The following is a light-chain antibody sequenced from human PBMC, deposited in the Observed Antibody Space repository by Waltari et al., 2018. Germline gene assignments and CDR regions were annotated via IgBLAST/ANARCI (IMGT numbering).Light chain of an antibody. Sequence: DIQMTQSPSSLSASVGDRVTITCQASQDTSNYLNWYQQKPGKAPKLLIYDASNLETGVPSRFSGNGSGTDFTFTISSLQPEDIATYYCQKHNSAPFTFGPGTKVDIK. CDR1: QDTSNY. J-gene: IGKJ3*01. CDR2: DAS. V-gene: IGKV1-33*01. CDR3: QKHNSAPFT.